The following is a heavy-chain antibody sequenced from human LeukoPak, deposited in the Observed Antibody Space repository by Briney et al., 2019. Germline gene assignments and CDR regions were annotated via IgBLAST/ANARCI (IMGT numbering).Heavy chain of an antibody. CDR1: GLTFSSYG. Sequence: GRSLRLSCAASGLTFSSYGMHWVRQAPGKGLEWVAVISYDGSNKYYADSVKGRFTISRDNSKNTLYLQMNSLRAEDTAVYYCAKVNWGGDCYSGDFDYGGRGTLVTVSS. J-gene: IGHJ4*02. V-gene: IGHV3-30*18. CDR2: ISYDGSNK. D-gene: IGHD2-21*02. CDR3: AKVNWGGDCYSGDFDY.